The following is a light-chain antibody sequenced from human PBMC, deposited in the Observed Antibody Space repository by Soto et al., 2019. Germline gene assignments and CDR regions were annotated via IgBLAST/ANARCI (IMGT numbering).Light chain of an antibody. J-gene: IGKJ4*01. CDR2: DAS. V-gene: IGKV1-5*01. CDR1: QSISNW. CDR3: QQHKSYPLT. Sequence: DIQMTQSPSTLSASVGERVTMTCRASQSISNWLAWYQQKPGKAPKLLIYDASTLKGGVPSRFSGSGSGTEFSLTISSLQPDDFATYYCQQHKSYPLTFGGGTKVDIK.